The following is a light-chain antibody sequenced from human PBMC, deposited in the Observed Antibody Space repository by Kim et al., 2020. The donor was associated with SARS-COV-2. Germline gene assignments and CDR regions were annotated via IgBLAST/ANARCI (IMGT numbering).Light chain of an antibody. Sequence: EIMMTQSPATLSVSPGERATLFCRASQSISSDLAWYQQKPGQAPRLLIYGSSTRVTGISARFSGSVSGTEFTLTISSLQPEDFAVYYCQQYRNWPLTFGGGTKVDIK. CDR3: QQYRNWPLT. CDR1: QSISSD. V-gene: IGKV3-15*01. J-gene: IGKJ4*01. CDR2: GSS.